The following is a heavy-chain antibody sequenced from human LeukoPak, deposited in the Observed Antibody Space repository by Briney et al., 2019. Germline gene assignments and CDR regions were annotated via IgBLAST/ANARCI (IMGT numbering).Heavy chain of an antibody. CDR2: INPDSGFT. CDR3: APTAEAYTSWWKV. V-gene: IGHV1-2*02. CDR1: GYKFTDDY. J-gene: IGHJ4*02. Sequence: GASAKVSCKASGYKFTDDYVHWVRQAPGQGLEFMGWINPDSGFTNYAQKFKGRVTMTRDTSISTAYLEVRSLTSDDTAVYYCAPTAEAYTSWWKVWGQGTLVTVSS. D-gene: IGHD3-16*01.